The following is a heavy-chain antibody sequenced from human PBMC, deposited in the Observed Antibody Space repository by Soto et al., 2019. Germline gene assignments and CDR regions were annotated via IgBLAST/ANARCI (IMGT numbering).Heavy chain of an antibody. CDR1: GFTFNNYA. CDR3: AKEKIASTVADFFDY. Sequence: PGGPLRLSCEASGFTFNNYAMTWVRPTPGKGLQWVSTISGSGSSTFYADSVRGRFTISRDNSKNTLYLQMNSLRAEDTALYYCAKEKIASTVADFFDYWGQGTLVTVSS. V-gene: IGHV3-23*01. CDR2: ISGSGSST. J-gene: IGHJ4*02. D-gene: IGHD6-19*01.